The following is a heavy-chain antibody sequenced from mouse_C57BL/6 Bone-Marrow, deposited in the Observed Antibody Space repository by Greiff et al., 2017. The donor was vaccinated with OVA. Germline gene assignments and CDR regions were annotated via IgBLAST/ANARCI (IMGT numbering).Heavy chain of an antibody. CDR2: IFPGSGST. D-gene: IGHD1-1*02. V-gene: IGHV1-75*01. CDR3: SESNGFDY. J-gene: IGHJ2*01. Sequence: QVHVKQSGPELVKPGASVKISCKASGYTFTDYYINWVKQRPGQGLEWIGWIFPGSGSTYYNEKFKGKATLTVDKSSSTAYMLISSLTSEDSAVNCYSESNGFDYWGQGTTLTVSS. CDR1: GYTFTDYY.